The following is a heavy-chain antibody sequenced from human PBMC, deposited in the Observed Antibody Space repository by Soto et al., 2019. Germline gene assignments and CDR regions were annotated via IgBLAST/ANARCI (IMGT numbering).Heavy chain of an antibody. D-gene: IGHD3-10*01. CDR3: ATYYGSGSYFPDHYYYGMDV. V-gene: IGHV3-48*01. CDR1: GFTVSIYS. J-gene: IGHJ6*02. CDR2: ISSRSSTI. Sequence: EVQVEESGGGLVQPGGSLRISCAASGFTVSIYSMKWVRQAPGKGLEWISHISSRSSTIYYVDSVKGRFTISRDNAKNSLYLKMNSLRVEDTAVYYCATYYGSGSYFPDHYYYGMDVWGQGTTVTVSS.